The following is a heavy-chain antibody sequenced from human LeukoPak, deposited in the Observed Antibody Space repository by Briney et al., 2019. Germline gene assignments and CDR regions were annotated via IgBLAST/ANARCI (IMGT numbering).Heavy chain of an antibody. D-gene: IGHD3-22*01. Sequence: GGSLRLSCAASGVTLGTYAMSWARQAPGKGLEWVAVISYDGSNKYYADSVKGRFTISRDNSKNTLYLQMNSLRAEDTAVYYCARGAYYYEDWGQGTLVTVSS. CDR3: ARGAYYYED. CDR1: GVTLGTYA. CDR2: ISYDGSNK. V-gene: IGHV3-30-3*01. J-gene: IGHJ4*02.